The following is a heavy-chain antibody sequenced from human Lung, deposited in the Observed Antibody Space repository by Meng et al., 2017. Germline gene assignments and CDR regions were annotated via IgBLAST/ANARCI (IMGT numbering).Heavy chain of an antibody. J-gene: IGHJ4*02. Sequence: VQFGRYGGGVKTPGASVKVSCNASGYTLPDSWIQWVRQAPGQGLEWMGRIDPKSDNTHYAQKFQGRVTMTRDTSISTAYMELSGLRSYDTAVYYCARDEDISAAGYLLGDFWGQGTLVTVSS. CDR2: IDPKSDNT. D-gene: IGHD6-13*01. CDR1: GYTLPDSW. CDR3: ARDEDISAAGYLLGDF. V-gene: IGHV1-2*06.